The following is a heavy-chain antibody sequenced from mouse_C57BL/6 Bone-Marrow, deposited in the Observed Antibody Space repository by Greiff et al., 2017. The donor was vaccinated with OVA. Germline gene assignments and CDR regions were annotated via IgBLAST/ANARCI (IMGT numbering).Heavy chain of an antibody. J-gene: IGHJ4*01. CDR3: ARPPYYGSSYDAMDY. CDR1: GYAFTNYL. CDR2: INPGSGGT. Sequence: QVQLKESGAELVRPGTSVKVSCKASGYAFTNYLIEWVKQRPGQGLEWIGVINPGSGGTNYNEKFKGKATLTADKSSSTAYMQLSSLTSEDSAVYFCARPPYYGSSYDAMDYWGQGTSVTVSS. D-gene: IGHD1-1*01. V-gene: IGHV1-54*01.